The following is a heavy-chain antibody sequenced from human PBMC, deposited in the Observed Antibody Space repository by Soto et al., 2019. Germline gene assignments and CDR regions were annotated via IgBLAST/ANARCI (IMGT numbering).Heavy chain of an antibody. D-gene: IGHD2-15*01. J-gene: IGHJ4*02. CDR1: GGSISSGGYY. V-gene: IGHV4-61*08. CDR2: TYYSGST. CDR3: ARHTPAISISDH. Sequence: SETQSLTCTVSGGSISSGGYYCSWIRQHPGKGREWIGYTYYSGSTNYNPSLKSRVTISVDTSKNQFSLKLSSVTAADTAVYYCARHTPAISISDHWGQGTLVTVSS.